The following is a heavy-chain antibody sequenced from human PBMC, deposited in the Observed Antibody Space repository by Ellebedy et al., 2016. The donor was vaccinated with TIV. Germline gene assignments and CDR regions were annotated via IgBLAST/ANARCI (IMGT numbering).Heavy chain of an antibody. CDR1: GGSISTYY. J-gene: IGHJ6*02. CDR3: ARGPLRYFDWVYYYHGMDV. V-gene: IGHV4-59*08. D-gene: IGHD3-9*01. CDR2: IYYSGYT. Sequence: MPSETLPLTCTVSGGSISTYYWSWIRQPPGQGLEWIGYIYYSGYTEYNPSLKSRVTISLDTSKDQFSLRLSSVTAADTAVYYCARGPLRYFDWVYYYHGMDVWGQGTTVTVSS.